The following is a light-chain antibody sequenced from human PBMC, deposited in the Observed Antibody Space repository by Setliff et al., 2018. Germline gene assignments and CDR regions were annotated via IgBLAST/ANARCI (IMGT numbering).Light chain of an antibody. CDR2: QVT. CDR1: SSDIGTFNL. V-gene: IGLV2-23*02. Sequence: QSALTQPASVSGSPGQSITISCTGTSSDIGTFNLVSWYQQYPGKAPKLMIYQVTKRPSGVSDRFSGSKSANTASLTISGLQAEDEADYYCPSYAGGAISIVFGGGTKVTVL. CDR3: PSYAGGAISIV. J-gene: IGLJ3*02.